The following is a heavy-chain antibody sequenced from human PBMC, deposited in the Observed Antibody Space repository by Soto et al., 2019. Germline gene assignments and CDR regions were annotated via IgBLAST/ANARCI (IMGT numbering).Heavy chain of an antibody. D-gene: IGHD1-7*01. CDR2: INSDGARI. CDR1: GFTFTHYR. V-gene: IGHV3-74*03. CDR3: ARAGDWNYVQYF. J-gene: IGHJ4*01. Sequence: GGSLRLSCAASGFTFTHYRIHWVRQPPGKGLEWVGRINSDGARIEYGDSVKGRFTISRDNTHNMVFLQMNSLTAEDSGLYFGARAGDWNYVQYFWGQGTLVTVCS.